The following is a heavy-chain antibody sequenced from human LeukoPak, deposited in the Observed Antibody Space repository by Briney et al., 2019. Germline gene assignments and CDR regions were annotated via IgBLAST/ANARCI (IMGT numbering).Heavy chain of an antibody. J-gene: IGHJ6*03. Sequence: SETLSLTCAVYGGSFSCYYWSWIRQPPGKGLEWIGEINHSGSTNYNPSLKSRVTISLDTSKNQFSLKLSSVTAADTAVYYCARDRDEYYYGSGYYYYMDVWGKGAEVPVSS. CDR1: GGSFSCYY. D-gene: IGHD3-10*01. CDR2: INHSGST. V-gene: IGHV4-34*01. CDR3: ARDRDEYYYGSGYYYYMDV.